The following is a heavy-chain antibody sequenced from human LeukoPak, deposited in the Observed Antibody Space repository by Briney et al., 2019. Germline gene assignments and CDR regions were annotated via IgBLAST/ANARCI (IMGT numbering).Heavy chain of an antibody. CDR2: IRSKAYGGTT. CDR1: GFTFGDYA. Sequence: GGSLRLSCTASGFTFGDYAVSWVRQAPGKGLEWVGFIRSKAYGGTTEYAASVKGRFTISRDDSKSIAYLQMNSLKTEDTAVYYCTRELNWNDPFDYWGQGTLVTVSS. D-gene: IGHD1-1*01. J-gene: IGHJ4*02. CDR3: TRELNWNDPFDY. V-gene: IGHV3-49*04.